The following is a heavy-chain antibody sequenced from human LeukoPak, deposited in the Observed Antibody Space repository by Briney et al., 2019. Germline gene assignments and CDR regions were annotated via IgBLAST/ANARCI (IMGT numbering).Heavy chain of an antibody. D-gene: IGHD6-13*01. CDR2: IKQDGSEK. V-gene: IGHV3-7*02. Sequence: GGSLRLSCVASGFTFSFYWMGWVRQAPGKGLEWVANIKQDGSEKYYVDSVKGRFTISRDNAKNSLYLQMNSLRAEDTAVYYCARVSRVAYSSSWYLDYWGQGTLVTVSS. CDR3: ARVSRVAYSSSWYLDY. CDR1: GFTFSFYW. J-gene: IGHJ4*02.